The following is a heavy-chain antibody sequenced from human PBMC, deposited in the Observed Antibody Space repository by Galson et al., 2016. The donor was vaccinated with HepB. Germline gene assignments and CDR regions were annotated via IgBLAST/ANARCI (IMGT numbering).Heavy chain of an antibody. CDR3: VKDTAKWPTFNWFDF. J-gene: IGHJ5*01. CDR1: GFPFDDYA. Sequence: SLRLSCAGSGFPFDDYAMHWVRQPPGKGLEWVSGVRYNSDTIDYAASVKGRFTASSDNAKNTLYLQMTGLRTEDTALYYCVKDTAKWPTFNWFDFWGQGTLVIVSS. D-gene: IGHD2-8*01. CDR2: VRYNSDTI. V-gene: IGHV3-9*01.